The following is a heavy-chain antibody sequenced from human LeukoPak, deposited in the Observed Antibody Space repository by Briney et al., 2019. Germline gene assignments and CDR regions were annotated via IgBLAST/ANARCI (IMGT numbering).Heavy chain of an antibody. D-gene: IGHD3/OR15-3a*01. V-gene: IGHV4-34*01. Sequence: PSQTLSLTCAVSGQSFSGYYWSWIRQPPGRGLEWIGEINHRGSLNYNASLKSRVSISADTSKDQFSLKLTSVCASDTAVYYCARESRGTGHWGEGSLVSV. CDR3: ARESRGTGH. CDR2: INHRGSL. J-gene: IGHJ4*02. CDR1: GQSFSGYY.